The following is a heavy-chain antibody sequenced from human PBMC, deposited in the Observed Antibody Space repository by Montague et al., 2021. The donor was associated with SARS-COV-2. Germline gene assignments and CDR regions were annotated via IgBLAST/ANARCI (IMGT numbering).Heavy chain of an antibody. CDR2: IYYTGSR. CDR3: ARHARGGGYTSWFDS. D-gene: IGHD5-24*01. J-gene: IGHJ5*01. Sequence: SETLSLTCTVSGDSVSRGGSYWSWIRQPPGKGLEWIGYIYYTGSRKYNSSLKSRLTISVDTSKNQFSLKLSSVTAADTAVYYCARHARGGGYTSWFDSWGQGTLVTVSS. CDR1: GDSVSRGGSY. V-gene: IGHV4-61*08.